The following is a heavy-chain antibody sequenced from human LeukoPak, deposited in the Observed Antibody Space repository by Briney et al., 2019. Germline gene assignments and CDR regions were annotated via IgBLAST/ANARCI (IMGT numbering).Heavy chain of an antibody. CDR1: GYTFTGYY. CDR3: ARGSGGYSYGYDY. V-gene: IGHV1-2*04. J-gene: IGHJ4*02. Sequence: GASVKVSCKASGYTFTGYYMHWVRQAPGQGLEWMGWINPNSGGTNYAQKFQGWVTMTRDTSISTAYMELSRLRSDDTAVYYCARGSGGYSYGYDYWGQGTLVTVSS. D-gene: IGHD5-18*01. CDR2: INPNSGGT.